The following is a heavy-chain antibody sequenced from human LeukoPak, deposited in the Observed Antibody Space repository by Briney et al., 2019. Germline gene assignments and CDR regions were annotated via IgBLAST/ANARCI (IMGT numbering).Heavy chain of an antibody. D-gene: IGHD3-22*01. V-gene: IGHV4-38-2*02. Sequence: SETLSLTCTVSGYSISSGYYWGWIRQPPGKGLEWIGSIYHSGSTNYNPSLKSRVTISLDTSKNQFSLELRSVTAADTAVYYCARGRGVVVRDWFDFWGQGSLVTVSS. CDR1: GYSISSGYY. CDR2: IYHSGST. J-gene: IGHJ5*01. CDR3: ARGRGVVVRDWFDF.